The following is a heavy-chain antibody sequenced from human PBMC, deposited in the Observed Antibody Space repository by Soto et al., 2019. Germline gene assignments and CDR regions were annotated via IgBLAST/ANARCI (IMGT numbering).Heavy chain of an antibody. CDR2: ISGSGDRV. J-gene: IGHJ3*01. Sequence: GGSLRLSCAASGFTSSSYAMSWVRQAPGKGLEWVSVISGSGDRVYHADSVKGRFTISRDNSKNTLYLQMNNLRAEDTAVYYCASMTTFGPSHDRVWRAFDLWGQGTMVTVSS. CDR1: GFTSSSYA. V-gene: IGHV3-23*01. D-gene: IGHD3-3*01. CDR3: ASMTTFGPSHDRVWRAFDL.